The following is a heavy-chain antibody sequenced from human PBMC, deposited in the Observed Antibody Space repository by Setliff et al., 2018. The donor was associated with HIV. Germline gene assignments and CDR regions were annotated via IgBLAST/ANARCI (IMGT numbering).Heavy chain of an antibody. CDR2: IYASGGT. J-gene: IGHJ3*02. CDR3: ARGGGYFHDNNAFDI. CDR1: GLSMSSGNYY. D-gene: IGHD3-9*01. V-gene: IGHV4-61*02. Sequence: PSETLSLTCQVSGLSMSSGNYYWNWIRQPAGKGLEWIGRIYASGGTYYKSSLKSRVTVSVDSSKNQFSLKLTSVTAADTAIYFCARGGGYFHDNNAFDIWGQGTAVTVSS.